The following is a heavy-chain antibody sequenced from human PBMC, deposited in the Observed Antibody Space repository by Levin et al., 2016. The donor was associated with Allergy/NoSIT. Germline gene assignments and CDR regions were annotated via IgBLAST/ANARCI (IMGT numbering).Heavy chain of an antibody. V-gene: IGHV4-34*01. CDR2: INHSGST. CDR3: ARVRARLMVYASTTARYYYYGMDV. Sequence: WIRQPPGKGLEWIGEINHSGSTNYNPSLKSRVTISVDTSKNQFSLKLSSVTAADTAVYYCARVRARLMVYASTTARYYYYGMDVWGQGTTVTVSS. D-gene: IGHD2-8*01. J-gene: IGHJ6*02.